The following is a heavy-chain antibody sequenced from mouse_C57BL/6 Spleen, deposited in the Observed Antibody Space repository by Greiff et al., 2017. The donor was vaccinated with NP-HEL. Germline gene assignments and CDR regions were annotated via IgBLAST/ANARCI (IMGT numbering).Heavy chain of an antibody. CDR1: GYTFTSYW. D-gene: IGHD2-4*01. Sequence: QVQLQQPGAELVRPGSSVKLSCKASGYTFTSYWMHWVKQRPIQGLEWIGNIDPSDSETHYNQKFKDKATLTVDKSSSTAYMQLSSLTSEDSAVYYCTKERYDYGHDYWGQGTTLTVSS. CDR2: IDPSDSET. V-gene: IGHV1-52*01. J-gene: IGHJ2*01. CDR3: TKERYDYGHDY.